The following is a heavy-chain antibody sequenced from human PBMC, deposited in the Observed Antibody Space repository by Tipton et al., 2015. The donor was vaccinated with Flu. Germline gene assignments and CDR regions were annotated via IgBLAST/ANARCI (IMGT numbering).Heavy chain of an antibody. CDR2: IYTSGST. V-gene: IGHV4-4*07. Sequence: TLSLTCTVSGGSISSYYWSWIRQPAGKGLEWIGRIYTSGSTNYNPSLKSRVTMSVDTSKNQFSLKLSSVTAADTAVYYCAREAGYCSGGSCFHATNWFDPGGHGTLVTVSS. D-gene: IGHD2-15*01. J-gene: IGHJ5*02. CDR1: GGSISSYY. CDR3: AREAGYCSGGSCFHATNWFDP.